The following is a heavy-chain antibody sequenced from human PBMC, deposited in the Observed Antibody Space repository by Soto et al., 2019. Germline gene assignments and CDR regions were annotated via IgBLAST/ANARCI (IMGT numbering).Heavy chain of an antibody. J-gene: IGHJ6*02. CDR1: GGSISSYY. CDR2: IYTSGST. V-gene: IGHV4-4*07. D-gene: IGHD2-15*01. Sequence: SETLSLTCTVSGGSISSYYWSWIRQPAGKGLEWIGRIYTSGSTNYNPSLKSRVTMSVDTSKNQFSLKLSSVTAADTAVYYCARGFSGGSCYSCYYYGTDVWGQGTTVTVSS. CDR3: ARGFSGGSCYSCYYYGTDV.